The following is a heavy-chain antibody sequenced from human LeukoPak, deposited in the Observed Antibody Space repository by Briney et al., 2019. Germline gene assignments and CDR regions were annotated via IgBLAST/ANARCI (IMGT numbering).Heavy chain of an antibody. CDR2: INPSGGST. D-gene: IGHD3-22*01. CDR3: ARGVRSYYDSSGYYYIRLFDY. Sequence: ASVKVSCKASGYTFTSYYMHWVRQAPGQGLEWMGIINPSGGSTSYAQKFQGRVTMTRDTSTSTVYMELSSLRSEDTAVYYCARGVRSYYDSSGYYYIRLFDYWGQGTLVTVSS. V-gene: IGHV1-46*01. CDR1: GYTFTSYY. J-gene: IGHJ4*02.